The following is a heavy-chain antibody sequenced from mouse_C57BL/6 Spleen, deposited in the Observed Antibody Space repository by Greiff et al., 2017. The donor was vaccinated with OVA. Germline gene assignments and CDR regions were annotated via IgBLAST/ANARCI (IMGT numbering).Heavy chain of an antibody. CDR2: IYPGSGST. J-gene: IGHJ4*01. CDR3: ARKRYYGSSYYAIDY. D-gene: IGHD1-1*01. Sequence: QVQLQQPGAELVKPGASVKMSCKASGYTFTSYWITWVKQRPGHGLEWIGDIYPGSGSTNYNEKFKSKATLTVDTSSSTAYMQLSSLTAEDSAVYYCARKRYYGSSYYAIDYLGQGTSVTVSS. V-gene: IGHV1-55*01. CDR1: GYTFTSYW.